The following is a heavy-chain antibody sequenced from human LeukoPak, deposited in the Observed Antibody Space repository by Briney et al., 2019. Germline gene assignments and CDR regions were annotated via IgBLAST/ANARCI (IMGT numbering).Heavy chain of an antibody. J-gene: IGHJ4*02. CDR1: GGTFSSYA. CDR2: IIPLFGTA. CDR3: ASAFLAYCGGDCPMGY. D-gene: IGHD2-21*02. V-gene: IGHV1-69*05. Sequence: GSSVKVSCKASGGTFSSYAISWVRQAPGQGLEWMGGIIPLFGTANYAQKFQGRVTITTDESTSTAYMKLSSLRSEDTAVYYCASAFLAYCGGDCPMGYWGQGTLVTVSS.